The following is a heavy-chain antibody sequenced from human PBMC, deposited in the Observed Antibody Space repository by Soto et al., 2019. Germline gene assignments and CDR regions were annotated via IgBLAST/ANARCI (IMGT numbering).Heavy chain of an antibody. Sequence: QVTLKESGPVLVKPTETLTLTCTVSGFSLSNARMGVSWIRQPPGKALECLAHIFYNAETSYSTSLKSRLTIPKETSKSQGVLTMTNMDPVDTATYYCARIDSSGYYRFDYWGQGTLVAVSS. CDR1: GFSLSNARMG. D-gene: IGHD3-22*01. V-gene: IGHV2-26*01. J-gene: IGHJ4*02. CDR3: ARIDSSGYYRFDY. CDR2: IFYNAET.